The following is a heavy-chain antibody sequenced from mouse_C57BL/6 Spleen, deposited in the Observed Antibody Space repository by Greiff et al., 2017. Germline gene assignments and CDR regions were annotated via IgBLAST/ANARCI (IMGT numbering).Heavy chain of an antibody. D-gene: IGHD1-1*01. Sequence: SGAELAKPGASVKLFCKASGYTFTSHRMHWVKQKPGQGLEWIGYIYSCSGCTKFHQKFQDKATLTADKSASKAYMQISSLTYEDSAVYYCARDYGSSYDAMDSWGKGPSDTFSS. CDR2: IYSCSGCT. CDR3: ARDYGSSYDAMDS. J-gene: IGHJ4*01. V-gene: IGHV1-7*01. CDR1: GYTFTSHR.